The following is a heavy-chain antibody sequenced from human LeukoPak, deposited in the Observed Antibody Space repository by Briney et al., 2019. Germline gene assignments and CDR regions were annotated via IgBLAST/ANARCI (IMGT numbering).Heavy chain of an antibody. Sequence: PGGSLRLSCAASRFTFSSYGMHWVRQAPGKGLEWVAVISYDGSNKYYADSVKGRFTISRDNSKNTLYLQMNSLRAEDTAVYYCAKDGSPWVVITSAPDYWGQGTLVTVSS. CDR2: ISYDGSNK. CDR3: AKDGSPWVVITSAPDY. V-gene: IGHV3-30*18. D-gene: IGHD3-22*01. J-gene: IGHJ4*02. CDR1: RFTFSSYG.